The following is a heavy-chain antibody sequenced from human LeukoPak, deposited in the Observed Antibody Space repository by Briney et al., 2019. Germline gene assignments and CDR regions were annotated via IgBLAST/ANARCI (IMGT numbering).Heavy chain of an antibody. CDR2: IRYDGSNK. V-gene: IGHV3-30*02. CDR1: GFTFSSYG. Sequence: PGGSLRLSCAASGFTFSSYGMHWVRQAPGRGLEWVAFIRYDGSNKYYADSVKGRFTISRDNSKNTLYLQMNSLRAEDTAVYYCAKLALRYFDWLMDYWGQGTLVTVSS. CDR3: AKLALRYFDWLMDY. J-gene: IGHJ4*02. D-gene: IGHD3-9*01.